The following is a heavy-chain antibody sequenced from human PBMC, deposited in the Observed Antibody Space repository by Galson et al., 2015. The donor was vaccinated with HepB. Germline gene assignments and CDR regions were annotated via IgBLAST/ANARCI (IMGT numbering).Heavy chain of an antibody. D-gene: IGHD3-22*01. CDR1: GFTFSSYG. Sequence: SLRLSCAASGFTFSSYGMHWVRQAPGKGLEWVAVISYDGSNKYYADSVKGRFTISRDNSKNTLYLQMNSLRAEDTAVYYCAKDGYDSSGYYYLVTGSLNYWGQGTLVTVSS. CDR2: ISYDGSNK. CDR3: AKDGYDSSGYYYLVTGSLNY. J-gene: IGHJ4*02. V-gene: IGHV3-30*18.